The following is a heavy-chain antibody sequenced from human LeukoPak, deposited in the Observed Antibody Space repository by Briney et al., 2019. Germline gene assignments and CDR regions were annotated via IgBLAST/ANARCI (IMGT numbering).Heavy chain of an antibody. CDR1: GGSISSYY. CDR3: ARRGGIVGATTDY. V-gene: IGHV4-39*01. CDR2: IYYSGST. J-gene: IGHJ4*02. D-gene: IGHD1-26*01. Sequence: SETLSLTCTVSGGSISSYYWGWIRQPPGKGLEWIGSIYYSGSTYYNPSLKSRVTISVDTSKNQFSLKLSSVTAADTAVYYCARRGGIVGATTDYWGQGTLVTVSS.